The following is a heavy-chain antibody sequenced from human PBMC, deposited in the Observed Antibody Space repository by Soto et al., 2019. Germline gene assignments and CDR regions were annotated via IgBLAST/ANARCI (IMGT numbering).Heavy chain of an antibody. Sequence: SETLSLTCTVSGGSISSGGYYWSWIRQHPGKGLEWIGYIYYSGSTYYNPSLKSRVTISVDTSKNQFSLKLSSVTAADTAVYYCARSPGAAGHTWHYFDYWGQGTLVTVSS. V-gene: IGHV4-31*03. CDR1: GGSISSGGYY. D-gene: IGHD6-13*01. J-gene: IGHJ4*02. CDR2: IYYSGST. CDR3: ARSPGAAGHTWHYFDY.